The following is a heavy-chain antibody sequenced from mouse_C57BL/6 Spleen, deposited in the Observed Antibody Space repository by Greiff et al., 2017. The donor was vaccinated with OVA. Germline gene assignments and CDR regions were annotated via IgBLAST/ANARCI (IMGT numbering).Heavy chain of an antibody. CDR3: ARRITTGYFDV. CDR2: INPYNGGT. CDR1: GYTFTDYY. Sequence: EVQLQQSGPVLVKPGASVKMSCKASGYTFTDYYMNWVKQSHGKSLEWIGVINPYNGGTSYNQKFKGKATLTVDKSSSTAYMELNSLTSEDSAVYYCARRITTGYFDVWGTGTTVTVSS. D-gene: IGHD1-1*01. V-gene: IGHV1-19*01. J-gene: IGHJ1*03.